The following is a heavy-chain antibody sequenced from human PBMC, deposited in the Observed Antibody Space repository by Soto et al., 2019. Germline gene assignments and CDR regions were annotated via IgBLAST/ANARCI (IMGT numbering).Heavy chain of an antibody. CDR2: IYYSGET. Sequence: QVQLQESGPGLVKPSETLSLTCTVSGDSISRYYWSWIRLSPGKGLEWIGYIYYSGETNYNPSVKGRVNISVDRTKNQFSLKLSSVTAADTAVYYCARDQGGEFLKGSGMDVWGQGTTVTVSS. D-gene: IGHD3-10*01. CDR3: ARDQGGEFLKGSGMDV. V-gene: IGHV4-59*01. CDR1: GDSISRYY. J-gene: IGHJ6*02.